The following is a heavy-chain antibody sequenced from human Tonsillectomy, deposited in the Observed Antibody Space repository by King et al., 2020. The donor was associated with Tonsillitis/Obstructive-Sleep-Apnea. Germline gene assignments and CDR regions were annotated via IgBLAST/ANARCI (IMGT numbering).Heavy chain of an antibody. V-gene: IGHV3-48*02. J-gene: IGHJ4*02. CDR2: ITSSSSMI. Sequence: VQLVESGGGLVQPGGSLRLSCAASGFTFSNYNMNWVRQAPGKGLEWVSYITSSSSMIYYADSVKGRFTISRDNAKNSLYLQMNSLRDEDTAVYYCARDPGAIFGVVHFDYWGQGTLVTVSS. CDR3: ARDPGAIFGVVHFDY. D-gene: IGHD3-3*01. CDR1: GFTFSNYN.